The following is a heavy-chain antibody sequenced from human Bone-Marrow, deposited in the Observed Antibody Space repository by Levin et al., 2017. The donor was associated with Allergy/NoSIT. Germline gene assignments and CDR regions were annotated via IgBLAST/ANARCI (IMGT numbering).Heavy chain of an antibody. D-gene: IGHD6-19*01. CDR1: GLTFSNYG. Sequence: PGGSLRLSCAASGLTFSNYGMSWVRLAPGKGLEWVSAIGRDGINTKYADSVEGRFTVSRDNSKNTLFLQMSSLRAEDTAVYFCAKGLMAGSQYFDYWGRGTLVTVSS. J-gene: IGHJ4*02. CDR3: AKGLMAGSQYFDY. CDR2: IGRDGINT. V-gene: IGHV3-23*01.